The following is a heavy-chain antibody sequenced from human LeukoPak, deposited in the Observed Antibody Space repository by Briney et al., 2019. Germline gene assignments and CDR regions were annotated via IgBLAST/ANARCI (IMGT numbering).Heavy chain of an antibody. V-gene: IGHV1-18*01. Sequence: ASVKVSCKASGYTFTSYGISWVRQAPGQGLEWMGWISAYNGNTNYAQKLQGRVTMTTDTSTSTAYMELRSLRSDDTAVCYCARDGSGSYYKVYYFDYWGQGTLVTVSS. D-gene: IGHD3-10*01. CDR1: GYTFTSYG. J-gene: IGHJ4*02. CDR2: ISAYNGNT. CDR3: ARDGSGSYYKVYYFDY.